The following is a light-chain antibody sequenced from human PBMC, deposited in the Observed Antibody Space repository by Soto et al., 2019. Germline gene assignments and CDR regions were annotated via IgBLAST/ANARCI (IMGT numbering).Light chain of an antibody. CDR2: DAS. CDR3: QERSVWPLCT. V-gene: IGKV3-11*01. J-gene: IGKJ2*02. CDR1: QSVGTY. Sequence: IVLTQSPATLALSPGRSATLSCSASQSVGTYLAWYQQKPGQAPRLLIYDASNRAIGVPARFTGSGSGTDFTLNISNLEPEDFAVYYCQERSVWPLCTFGRGNKV.